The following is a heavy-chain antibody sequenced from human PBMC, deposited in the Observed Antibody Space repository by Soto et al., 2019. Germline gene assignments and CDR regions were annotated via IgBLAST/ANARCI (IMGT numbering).Heavy chain of an antibody. D-gene: IGHD3-22*01. CDR2: IYYSGST. J-gene: IGHJ4*02. CDR1: GGSISSSSYY. Sequence: PSETLSLTCTVSGGSISSSSYYWGWIRQPPGKGLEWIGSIYYSGSTYYNPSLKSRVTISVDTSKNQFSLKLSSVTAADTAVYYCARIQAEYSDSSGYRFDYWGQGTLVTVSS. V-gene: IGHV4-39*01. CDR3: ARIQAEYSDSSGYRFDY.